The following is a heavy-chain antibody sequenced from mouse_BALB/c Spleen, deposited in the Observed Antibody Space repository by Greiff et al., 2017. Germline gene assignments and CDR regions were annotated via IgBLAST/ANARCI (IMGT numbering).Heavy chain of an antibody. CDR2: ISDGGSYT. J-gene: IGHJ3*01. CDR3: ARDGGDGYPRFAY. D-gene: IGHD2-3*01. CDR1: GFTFSDYY. Sequence: EVMLVESGGGLVKPGGSLKLSCAASGFTFSDYYMYWVRQTPEKRLEWVATISDGGSYTYYPDSVKGRFTISRDNAKNNLYLQMSSLKSEDTAMYYCARDGGDGYPRFAYWGQGTLVTVSA. V-gene: IGHV5-4*02.